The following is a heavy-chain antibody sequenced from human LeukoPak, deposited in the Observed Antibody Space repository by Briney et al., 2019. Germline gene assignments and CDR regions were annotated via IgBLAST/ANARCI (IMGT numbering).Heavy chain of an antibody. Sequence: GASVKVSCKASGYTFTGYYMHWVRQAPGQGLEWMGWINPNSGGTNYAQKFQGWVTMTRDTSISTAYMELSRLRSDDTAVYYCARDATTDYGDYQLLMAGVDGMDVWGQGTTVTVSS. CDR1: GYTFTGYY. J-gene: IGHJ6*02. CDR2: INPNSGGT. D-gene: IGHD4-17*01. CDR3: ARDATTDYGDYQLLMAGVDGMDV. V-gene: IGHV1-2*04.